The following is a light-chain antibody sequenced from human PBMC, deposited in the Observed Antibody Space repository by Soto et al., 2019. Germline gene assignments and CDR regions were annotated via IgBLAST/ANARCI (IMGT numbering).Light chain of an antibody. CDR1: RSLVYSDGNTY. Sequence: DVVMTQSPLSLPVTLGQPASISCRSSRSLVYSDGNTYLNWFQQRPGQSPRRLIYMVSNRDSGVLDRFSDSESGTDFTLKISRVEAEYAGVSYCMLGNHWPPGYTFGQGTNLEIK. V-gene: IGKV2-30*01. CDR2: MVS. J-gene: IGKJ2*01. CDR3: MLGNHWPPGYT.